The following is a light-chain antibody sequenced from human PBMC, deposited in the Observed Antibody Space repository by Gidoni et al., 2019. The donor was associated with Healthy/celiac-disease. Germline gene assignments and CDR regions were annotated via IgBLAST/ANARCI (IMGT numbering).Light chain of an antibody. CDR2: GKN. V-gene: IGLV3-19*01. CDR3: NSRDSSGNSYV. J-gene: IGLJ1*01. CDR1: SLRSYY. Sequence: SSELTQDPAVAGALGQTVRITCQGDSLRSYYASWYQQKPGQAPVLVIYGKNNRPSGIPDRFSGSRSGNTASLTITGAQAEDEADYYCNSRDSSGNSYVFGTGTKVPVL.